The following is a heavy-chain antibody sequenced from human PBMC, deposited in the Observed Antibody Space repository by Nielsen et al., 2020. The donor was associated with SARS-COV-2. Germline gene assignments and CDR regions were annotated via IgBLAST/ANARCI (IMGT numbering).Heavy chain of an antibody. CDR2: ISYDGSNK. Sequence: GGSLRLSCAASGFTFSSYAMHWVRQAPGKGLEWVAVISYDGSNKYYADSVKGRFTISRDNSKNTLYLQMNSLRAEDTAVYYCARVMGSSWYFDYWGQGTLVTVSS. J-gene: IGHJ4*02. CDR1: GFTFSSYA. CDR3: ARVMGSSWYFDY. V-gene: IGHV3-30*04. D-gene: IGHD6-13*01.